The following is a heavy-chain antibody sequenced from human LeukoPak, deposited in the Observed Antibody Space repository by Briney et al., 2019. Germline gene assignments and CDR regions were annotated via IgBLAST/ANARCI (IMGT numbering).Heavy chain of an antibody. CDR1: GLTFSKVW. CDR3: ATAGSGLSYHDSPNY. V-gene: IGHV3-15*01. J-gene: IGHJ4*02. Sequence: GGSLRLSCAVSGLTFSKVWMSWVRQAPGKGLEWVGRIRSKADGGTPDYAAPVKGRFTISRDDSKNTVYLQMNSLKIEDTAVYYCATAGSGLSYHDSPNYWGQGTLVTVSS. CDR2: IRSKADGGTP. D-gene: IGHD3-22*01.